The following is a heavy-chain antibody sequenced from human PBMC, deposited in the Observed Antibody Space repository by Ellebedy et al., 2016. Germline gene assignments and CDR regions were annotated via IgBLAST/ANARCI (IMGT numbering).Heavy chain of an antibody. CDR2: INAGNGNT. D-gene: IGHD6-13*01. CDR1: GYTFTSYA. CDR3: AREDSYSSSWYDVFDY. Sequence: ASVKVSCXASGYTFTSYAMHWVRQAPGQRLEWMGWINAGNGNTKYSQKFQGRVTITRDTSASTAYMELSSLRSEDTAVYYCAREDSYSSSWYDVFDYWGQGTLVTVSS. J-gene: IGHJ4*02. V-gene: IGHV1-3*01.